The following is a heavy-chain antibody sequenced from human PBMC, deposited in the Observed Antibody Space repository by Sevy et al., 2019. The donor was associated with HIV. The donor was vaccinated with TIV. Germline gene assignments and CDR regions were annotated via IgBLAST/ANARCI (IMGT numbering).Heavy chain of an antibody. D-gene: IGHD5-18*01. Sequence: GESLKISCAASGFTFSSYWMSWVRQAPGKGLEWVATMKEDGSERNYVDSVKGGFTISRDNAKNSLYLQMNSLRAEDTAVYYCVREGVGGYSYSLDCWGQGTLVTVSS. CDR3: VREGVGGYSYSLDC. V-gene: IGHV3-7*01. CDR1: GFTFSSYW. CDR2: MKEDGSER. J-gene: IGHJ4*02.